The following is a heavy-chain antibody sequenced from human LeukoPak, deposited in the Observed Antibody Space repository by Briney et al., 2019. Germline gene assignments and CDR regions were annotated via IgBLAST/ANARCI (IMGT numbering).Heavy chain of an antibody. V-gene: IGHV3-23*01. CDR1: GFTFSSYS. J-gene: IGHJ4*02. Sequence: PGGSLRLSCAASGFTFSSYSMNWVRQAPGKGLEWVSAISGSGGSTYYADSVKGRFTISRDNSKNTLYLQMNSLRAEDTAVYYCAKDSGYDSSGYYYRFDYWGQGTLVTVSS. CDR3: AKDSGYDSSGYYYRFDY. CDR2: ISGSGGST. D-gene: IGHD3-22*01.